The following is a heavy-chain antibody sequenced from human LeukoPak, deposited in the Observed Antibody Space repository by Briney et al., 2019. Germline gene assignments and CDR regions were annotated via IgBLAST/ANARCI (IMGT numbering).Heavy chain of an antibody. V-gene: IGHV4-61*02. Sequence: MASETLSLTCTVSGGSISSGSYDWSWIRQPAGKGLEWIGRIYTSGSTNYNPSLKSRVTISVDTSKNQFSLKLSSVTAADTAVYYCAGPALYDYVWGSYHNWGQGTLVTVSS. D-gene: IGHD3-16*02. J-gene: IGHJ4*02. CDR1: GGSISSGSYD. CDR2: IYTSGST. CDR3: AGPALYDYVWGSYHN.